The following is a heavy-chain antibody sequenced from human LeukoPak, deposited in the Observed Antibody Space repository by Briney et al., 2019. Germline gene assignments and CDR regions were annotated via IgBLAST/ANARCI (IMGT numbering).Heavy chain of an antibody. CDR1: GYTFTSYG. Sequence: ASVKVSCKASGYTFTSYGISWVRQAPGQGLEWMGWISAYNGNTNYAQKLQGRVTMTTDTSTSTAYMELRSLRSDDTAVYYCARDRAEGYYDILNDYWGQGTLVTVSS. J-gene: IGHJ4*02. D-gene: IGHD3-9*01. CDR2: ISAYNGNT. V-gene: IGHV1-18*01. CDR3: ARDRAEGYYDILNDY.